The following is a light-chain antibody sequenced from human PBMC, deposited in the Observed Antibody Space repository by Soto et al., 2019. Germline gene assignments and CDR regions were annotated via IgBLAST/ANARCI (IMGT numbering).Light chain of an antibody. J-gene: IGKJ4*01. V-gene: IGKV3-20*01. CDR3: QQYNSWPLT. CDR1: QTVRNNY. CDR2: DAS. Sequence: ELVLTQSPGTLSLSPGERATLSCRASQTVRNNYLAWYQQKPGQAPRLLIYDASSRATGIPDRFSGGGSGTDFTLTISRLEPEDFAVYYCQQYNSWPLTFGGGTKG.